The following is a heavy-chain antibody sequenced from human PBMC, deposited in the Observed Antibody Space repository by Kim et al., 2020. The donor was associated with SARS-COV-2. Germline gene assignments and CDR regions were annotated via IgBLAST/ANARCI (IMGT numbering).Heavy chain of an antibody. J-gene: IGHJ4*02. CDR3: AAVGEYGDSPY. V-gene: IGHV4-61*01. CDR2: LYHIGTT. D-gene: IGHD4-17*01. Sequence: SETLSLTCTVSGDSFSSLSYYWSWIRRPAGKGLEWIGYLYHIGTTKYNPSLEGRVTISKDTSKNQFSLGLTSVTAADTAVYYCAAVGEYGDSPYWGQGSLVIVSS. CDR1: GDSFSSLSYY.